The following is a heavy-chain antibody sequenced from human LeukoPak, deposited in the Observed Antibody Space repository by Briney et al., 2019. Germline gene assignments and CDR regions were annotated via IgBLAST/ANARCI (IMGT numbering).Heavy chain of an antibody. D-gene: IGHD2-15*01. Sequence: PGRSLRLSCAASGFTFSSYGMHWVRQAPGKGLEWVAVISYDGSNKYYADSVKGRFTISRDNSKNTLYLQMNSLRAEDTAVYYCANGYCSGGSCYEEVSFDYWGQGTLVTVSS. CDR2: ISYDGSNK. CDR3: ANGYCSGGSCYEEVSFDY. CDR1: GFTFSSYG. V-gene: IGHV3-30*18. J-gene: IGHJ4*02.